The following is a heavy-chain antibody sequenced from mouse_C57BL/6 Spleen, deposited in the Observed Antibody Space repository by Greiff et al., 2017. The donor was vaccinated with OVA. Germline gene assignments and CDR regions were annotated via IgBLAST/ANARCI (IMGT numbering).Heavy chain of an antibody. CDR2: ISSGSSTI. D-gene: IGHD4-1*01. V-gene: IGHV5-17*01. CDR1: GFTFSDYG. Sequence: EVHLVESGGGLVKPGGSLKLSCAASGFTFSDYGMHWVRQAPEKGLAWVAYISSGSSTIYYADTVKGRFTISRDNAKNTLFLQMTSLRSEDTAMYYCARGLGYFDYWGQGTTLTVSS. CDR3: ARGLGYFDY. J-gene: IGHJ2*01.